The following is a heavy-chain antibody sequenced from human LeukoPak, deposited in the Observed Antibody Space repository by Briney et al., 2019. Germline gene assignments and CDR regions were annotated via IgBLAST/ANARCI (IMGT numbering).Heavy chain of an antibody. CDR1: GDSVSRSDSY. J-gene: IGHJ1*01. CDR3: ARRRYYDGSGYLE. V-gene: IGHV4-39*01. D-gene: IGHD3-22*01. CDR2: IYYSGRT. Sequence: LPETLSLTCSVSGDSVSRSDSYWDWIRQPPGKGLEWIGTIYYSGRTYYSPSLKSRVTMSVDPSNNQFSLNLRSVTAADTALYYCARRRYYDGSGYLEWGQGTLLSVSS.